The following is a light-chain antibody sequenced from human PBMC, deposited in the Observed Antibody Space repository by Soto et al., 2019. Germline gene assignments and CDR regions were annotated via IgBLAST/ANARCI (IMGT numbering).Light chain of an antibody. J-gene: IGKJ1*01. Sequence: DIQMTQSPSSLSASVGDRVTITCRASQSISGYLNWYQQEPGKAPNLLIYAAYTLQSGVQSRFSGSGSGTDFTLTISCLQSEDFATYYCKQYYSYPWTFGQGTKVDIK. CDR2: AAY. CDR3: KQYYSYPWT. CDR1: QSISGY. V-gene: IGKV1-39*01.